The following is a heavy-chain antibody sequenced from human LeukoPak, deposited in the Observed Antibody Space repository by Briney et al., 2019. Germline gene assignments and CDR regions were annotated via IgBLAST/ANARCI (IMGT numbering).Heavy chain of an antibody. Sequence: PGGSLRLSCAASGFTFSSYGMHWVRQAPGKGLEWVSAISGSGGSTYYADSVKGRFTISRDNSKNTLYLQMNSLRAEDTAVYYCAKLGVVLRFLERSGRYFDYGGQGTLVTVSS. CDR2: ISGSGGST. D-gene: IGHD3-3*01. V-gene: IGHV3-23*01. CDR1: GFTFSSYG. J-gene: IGHJ4*02. CDR3: AKLGVVLRFLERSGRYFDY.